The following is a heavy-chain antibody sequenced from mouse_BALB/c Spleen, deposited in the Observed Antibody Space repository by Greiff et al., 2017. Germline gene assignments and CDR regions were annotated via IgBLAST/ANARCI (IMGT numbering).Heavy chain of an antibody. D-gene: IGHD2-4*01. CDR2: IRLKSNNYAT. J-gene: IGHJ3*01. CDR1: GFTFSNYW. Sequence: EVKVVESGGGLVQPGGSMKLSCVASGFTFSNYWMNWVRQSPEKGLEWVAEIRLKSNNYATHYAESVKGRFTISRDDSKSSVYLQMNNLRAEDTGIYYCTRNDYDSAYWGQGTLVTVSA. V-gene: IGHV6-6*02. CDR3: TRNDYDSAY.